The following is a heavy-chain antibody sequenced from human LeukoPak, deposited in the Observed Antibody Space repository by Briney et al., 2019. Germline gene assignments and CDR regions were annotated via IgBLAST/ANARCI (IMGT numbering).Heavy chain of an antibody. Sequence: GGSLRLSCAASGFTFSSYSMNWLRQAPGKGLEWVSYISGSSSYIYYADSVKGRFTISRDNAKNSLYLQMNSLRAEDTAVYYCARGGAAAGIDAFDIWGQGTMVTVSS. V-gene: IGHV3-21*01. CDR2: ISGSSSYI. CDR1: GFTFSSYS. CDR3: ARGGAAAGIDAFDI. D-gene: IGHD6-13*01. J-gene: IGHJ3*02.